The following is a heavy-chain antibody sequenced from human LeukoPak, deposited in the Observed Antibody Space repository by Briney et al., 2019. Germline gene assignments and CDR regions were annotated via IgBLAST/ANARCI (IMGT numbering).Heavy chain of an antibody. J-gene: IGHJ4*02. CDR3: AKDPYSSSWYYFDY. CDR1: GFTFSSYA. Sequence: GGSLRLSCAASGFTFSSYAMSWVRQAPGKGLEWVSAISGSGGSTYYADFVKGRFTISRDNSKNTLYLQMNSLRAEDTAVYYCAKDPYSSSWYYFDYWGQGTLVTVSS. D-gene: IGHD6-13*01. CDR2: ISGSGGST. V-gene: IGHV3-23*01.